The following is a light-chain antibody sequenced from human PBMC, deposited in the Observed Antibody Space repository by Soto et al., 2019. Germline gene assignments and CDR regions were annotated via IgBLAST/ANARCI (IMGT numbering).Light chain of an antibody. J-gene: IGLJ1*01. V-gene: IGLV7-46*01. CDR1: TGAVTSGHY. CDR2: DTS. Sequence: QAVVTQEPSLTVSPGGTVTLTCGSSTGAVTSGHYPYWFQQKPGQAPRTLIYDTSNKHSWTPARFSGSLLGGKAALTLSGAQPEDEPDYYCWLSYSGDYVLGYATKLTV. CDR3: WLSYSGDYV.